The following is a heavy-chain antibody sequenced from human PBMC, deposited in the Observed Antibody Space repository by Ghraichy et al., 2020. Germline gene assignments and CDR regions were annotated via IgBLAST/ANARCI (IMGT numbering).Heavy chain of an antibody. J-gene: IGHJ6*02. V-gene: IGHV4-34*01. Sequence: SQTLSLTCAVYGGSFSGYYWSWIRQPPGKGLEWIGENNHSGSTNYNPSLKSRVTISVDTSKNQFSLKLSSVTAADTAVYYCARGYSFGFGAYYYGMDVWGQGTTVTVSS. CDR2: NNHSGST. D-gene: IGHD5-18*01. CDR3: ARGYSFGFGAYYYGMDV. CDR1: GGSFSGYY.